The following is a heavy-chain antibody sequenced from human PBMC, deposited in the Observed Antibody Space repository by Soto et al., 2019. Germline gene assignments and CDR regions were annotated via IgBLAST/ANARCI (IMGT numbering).Heavy chain of an antibody. V-gene: IGHV3-9*01. Sequence: VQLVESGGGLVQPGRSLRLSCASSGFTFDDYAMHWVRQAPGKGLEWVSGISWNSGSIGYADSVKGRFTISRDNAKNSLYLQMNSLRAEDTALYYCAKEGEIDAFDIWGQGTMVTVSS. J-gene: IGHJ3*02. CDR1: GFTFDDYA. CDR2: ISWNSGSI. D-gene: IGHD2-21*01. CDR3: AKEGEIDAFDI.